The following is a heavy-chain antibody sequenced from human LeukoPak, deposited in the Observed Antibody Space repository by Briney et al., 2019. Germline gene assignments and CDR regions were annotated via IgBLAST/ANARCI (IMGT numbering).Heavy chain of an antibody. CDR2: INHSGST. D-gene: IGHD3-22*01. CDR1: GGSFSGYY. Sequence: PPETLSLTCAVYGGSFSGYYWSWIRQPPGKGLEWIGEINHSGSTNYNPSLKSRVAISVDTSKNQFSLKLSPVTAADTAVYYCARRYDSSGPTLDYWGQGTLVTVSS. V-gene: IGHV4-34*01. CDR3: ARRYDSSGPTLDY. J-gene: IGHJ4*02.